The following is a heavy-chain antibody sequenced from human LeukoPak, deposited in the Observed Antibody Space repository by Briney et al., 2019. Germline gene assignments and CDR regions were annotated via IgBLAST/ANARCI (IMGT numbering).Heavy chain of an antibody. CDR2: IIPIFGTA. Sequence: SVKVSCKASGGTFSSYAISWVRQAPGQGLEWMGGIIPIFGTANYAQKFQGRVTITTDESTSTAYMELSSLRSEDTAVYYCASGGMPLVYCGGDCSNDAFDIWGQGTMVTVSS. CDR3: ASGGMPLVYCGGDCSNDAFDI. D-gene: IGHD2-21*02. V-gene: IGHV1-69*05. CDR1: GGTFSSYA. J-gene: IGHJ3*02.